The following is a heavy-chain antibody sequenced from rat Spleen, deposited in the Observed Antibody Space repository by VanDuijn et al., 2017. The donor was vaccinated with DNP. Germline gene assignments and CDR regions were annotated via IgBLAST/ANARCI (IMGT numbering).Heavy chain of an antibody. CDR1: GFTFSNYY. V-gene: IGHV5-7*01. J-gene: IGHJ2*01. Sequence: EVQLVESGGGLVQPGRSMKLSCAASGFTFSNYYMAWVRQAPTKGLEWVASISYDGSSTYYRDSVKGRFTISRDNAKSTLYLQMDSLRSEDTATYYCARQEELYFDYWGQGVMVTVSS. CDR3: ARQEELYFDY. CDR2: ISYDGSST.